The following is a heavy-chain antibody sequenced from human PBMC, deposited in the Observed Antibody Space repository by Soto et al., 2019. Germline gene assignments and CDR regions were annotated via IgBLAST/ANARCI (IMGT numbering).Heavy chain of an antibody. J-gene: IGHJ4*02. D-gene: IGHD3-16*01. CDR2: TRNKVNSFSA. V-gene: IGHV3-72*01. Sequence: EVQLLESGGGLVQPGGSLRLSCAASGFIFSDYYMDWVRQVPGTGLEWVGRTRNKVNSFSAEYAASGKGRFSIYRDASKYSMYLQMNSLKSDDTAVYYGARETGGSYDYWGQGALVTVSS. CDR3: ARETGGSYDY. CDR1: GFIFSDYY.